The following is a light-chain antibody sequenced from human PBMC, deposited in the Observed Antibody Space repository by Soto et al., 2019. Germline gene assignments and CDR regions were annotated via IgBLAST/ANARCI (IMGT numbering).Light chain of an antibody. Sequence: QSVLTQPPSVSGAPGQRVTISCTGSSSNIGGGYDVHWYQQLPGTAPKLLIYGNSNRPSGVPDRFSGSKSGTSASLAITGLEAGDEADYYCQYYGSSRSGWKVFGGGTKGTVL. V-gene: IGLV1-40*01. CDR2: GNS. CDR3: QYYGSSRSGWKV. J-gene: IGLJ2*01. CDR1: SSNIGGGYD.